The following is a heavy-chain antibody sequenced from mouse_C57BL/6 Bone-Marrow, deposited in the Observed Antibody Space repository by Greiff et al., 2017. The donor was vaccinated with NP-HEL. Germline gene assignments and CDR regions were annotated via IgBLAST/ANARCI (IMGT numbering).Heavy chain of an antibody. CDR1: GYTFTSYW. D-gene: IGHD1-1*01. J-gene: IGHJ2*01. CDR3: AREGGITTVVDYLDY. Sequence: QVQLQQPGTDLVKPGASVKLSCKASGYTFTSYWMHWVKQRPGQGLEWIGNISPSNGGTNYNEKFKSQATMTVDKATSTAYMQLSSLTSEDSAVYYCAREGGITTVVDYLDYWGQGTTLTVSS. CDR2: ISPSNGGT. V-gene: IGHV1-53*01.